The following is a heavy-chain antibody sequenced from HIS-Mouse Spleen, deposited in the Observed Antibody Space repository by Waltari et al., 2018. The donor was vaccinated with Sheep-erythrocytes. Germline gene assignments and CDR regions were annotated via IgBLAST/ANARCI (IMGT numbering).Heavy chain of an antibody. Sequence: EVQLVQSGAEVKKPGESLKISCKGSGYSFTSYWIGWVRQMPGKGLEWMVTTYPGDTVTGYSPSFQGQVTISADKSISTAYLQWSSLKASDTAMYYCARPDSSGYYLRGGMDVWGQGTTVTVSS. V-gene: IGHV5-51*03. CDR2: TYPGDTVT. CDR1: GYSFTSYW. CDR3: ARPDSSGYYLRGGMDV. J-gene: IGHJ6*02. D-gene: IGHD3-22*01.